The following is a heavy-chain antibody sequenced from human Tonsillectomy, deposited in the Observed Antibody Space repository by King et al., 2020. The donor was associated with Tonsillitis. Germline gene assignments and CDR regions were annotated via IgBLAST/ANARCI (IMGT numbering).Heavy chain of an antibody. CDR1: GGSISSYY. Sequence: VQLQESGPGLVKPSETLSLTCTVSGGSISSYYWSWIRQPPGKGLGWFGYIYERGSTNYNPSLKRRGTISVDTSQKQLSLKLSSVSAADTAVYYCARGSNIAAAGTGYYFDYWGQGTLVTVSS. V-gene: IGHV4-59*01. D-gene: IGHD6-13*01. CDR2: IYERGST. J-gene: IGHJ4*02. CDR3: ARGSNIAAAGTGYYFDY.